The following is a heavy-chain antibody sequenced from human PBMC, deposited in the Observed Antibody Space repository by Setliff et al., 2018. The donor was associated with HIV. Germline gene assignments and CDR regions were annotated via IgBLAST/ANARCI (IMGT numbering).Heavy chain of an antibody. J-gene: IGHJ6*02. CDR2: ISDNVNYK. Sequence: KPGGSLRLSCVASGINFSKYSMNWVRQAPGKGLEWISSISDNVNYKYYGDSVKGRFTISRDNAKNSVYLQMNNLRAEDTAVYFCVSDGYNVEIGYFYYAMASWGQGTTVTVSS. D-gene: IGHD5-18*01. V-gene: IGHV3-21*01. CDR3: VSDGYNVEIGYFYYAMAS. CDR1: GINFSKYS.